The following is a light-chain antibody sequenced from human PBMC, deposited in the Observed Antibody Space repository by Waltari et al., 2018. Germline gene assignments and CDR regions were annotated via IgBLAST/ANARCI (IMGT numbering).Light chain of an antibody. CDR1: HSVTY. CDR3: QQSGSSPWT. J-gene: IGKJ1*01. V-gene: IGKV3-20*01. Sequence: LSGRASHSVTYLAWYQQKPGQAPRLLIFGTSSRATDIPDRFSVSGSGTDFTLTISRLEPEDFAVYYCQQSGSSPWTFGQGTKVEIK. CDR2: GTS.